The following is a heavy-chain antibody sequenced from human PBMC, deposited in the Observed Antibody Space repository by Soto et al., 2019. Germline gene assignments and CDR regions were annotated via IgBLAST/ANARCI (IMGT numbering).Heavy chain of an antibody. D-gene: IGHD2-2*01. CDR3: ARVKVGNWFDP. J-gene: IGHJ5*02. V-gene: IGHV4-59*01. CDR1: GGSISSYY. CDR2: IYYSGST. Sequence: QVQLQESGPGLVKPSETLSLTCTVSGGSISSYYWSWIRQPPGKGLEWIGYIYYSGSTNYNPSLKSRVTISVDTSKNQFSLKLSSVTAADTAVYYCARVKVGNWFDPWGQGTLVTVSS.